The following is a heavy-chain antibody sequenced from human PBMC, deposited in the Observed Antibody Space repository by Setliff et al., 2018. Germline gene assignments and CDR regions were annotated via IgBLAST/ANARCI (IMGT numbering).Heavy chain of an antibody. V-gene: IGHV5-51*01. J-gene: IGHJ4*02. D-gene: IGHD5-12*01. Sequence: GESLKISCATSGYNFNSHWIAWVRQVPGGGLEWMGLIFPADSETRYSPSFQGQFTMSVDTSINTAYMELTGLTSEDTAVYFCARGNRDGYIPFEHWGQGTRVTVSS. CDR3: ARGNRDGYIPFEH. CDR2: IFPADSET. CDR1: GYNFNSHW.